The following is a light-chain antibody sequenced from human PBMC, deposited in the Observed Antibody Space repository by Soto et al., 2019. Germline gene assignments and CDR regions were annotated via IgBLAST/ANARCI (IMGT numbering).Light chain of an antibody. CDR2: KAS. V-gene: IGKV1-5*03. Sequence: DIQMTQSPSTLSGSVGDRVTITCRASQTISSWLAWYQQKPGKAPKLLIYKASTLKSGVPSRFSGSGSGTEFTLTISSLQPDDFATYYCQQYNSYCWTFGQGTKVDIK. J-gene: IGKJ1*01. CDR1: QTISSW. CDR3: QQYNSYCWT.